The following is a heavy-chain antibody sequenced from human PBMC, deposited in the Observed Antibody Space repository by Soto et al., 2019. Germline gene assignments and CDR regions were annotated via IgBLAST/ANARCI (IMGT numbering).Heavy chain of an antibody. D-gene: IGHD1-1*01. CDR1: GYTFTGYY. CDR2: INPNSGGT. V-gene: IGHV1-2*04. CDR3: ARVGGTTYYYGMDV. J-gene: IGHJ6*02. Sequence: ASVKVSCKASGYTFTGYYTHWVRQAPGQGLEWMGWINPNSGGTNYAQKFQGWVTMTRDTSISTAYMELSRLRSDDTAVYYCARVGGTTYYYGMDVWGQGTTVTVSS.